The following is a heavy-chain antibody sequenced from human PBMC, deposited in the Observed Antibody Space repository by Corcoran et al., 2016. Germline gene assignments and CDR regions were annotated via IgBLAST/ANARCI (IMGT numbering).Heavy chain of an antibody. CDR1: GFTFNTYG. CDR2: IWYDGSLK. D-gene: IGHD6-13*01. Sequence: QVQLEESGGGVVQPGRSLRLSCEASGFTFNTYGMNWVRQAPGKGPEWVAVIWYDGSLKYYADSVKGRFTISRDNSKNTLYLQMSSLRVDDTAMYYYARIACTVCSCRPYYYYVMHVWGQGTTVTVSS. V-gene: IGHV3-33*01. J-gene: IGHJ6*02. CDR3: ARIACTVCSCRPYYYYVMHV.